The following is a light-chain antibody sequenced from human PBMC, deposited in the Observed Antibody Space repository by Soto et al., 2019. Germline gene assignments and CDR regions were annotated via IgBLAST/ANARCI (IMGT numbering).Light chain of an antibody. CDR3: QKGYTTPIN. Sequence: DIQMTHSPSSRSASVGGRVTITCRASQSIRGYLNWYQQKPGKAPKPLIYAASSLHSGVPSRFSGSASATDFTPTISSLQPDDFATYYCQKGYTTPINCGQGTRREIK. J-gene: IGKJ5*01. V-gene: IGKV1-39*01. CDR1: QSIRGY. CDR2: AAS.